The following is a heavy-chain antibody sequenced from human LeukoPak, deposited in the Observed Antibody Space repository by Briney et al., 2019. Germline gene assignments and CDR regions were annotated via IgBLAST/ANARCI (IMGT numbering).Heavy chain of an antibody. J-gene: IGHJ4*02. CDR3: ARLLVGAAVF. V-gene: IGHV4-39*01. D-gene: IGHD1-26*01. CDR1: GGSISSSSYY. CDR2: IYYSGST. Sequence: SETLSLTCTVSGGSISSSSYYWGWIRQPPGKGLEWIGSIYYSGSTYYNPSLKSRVTISVDTSNNQFSLKLSSVTAADTAVYYCARLLVGAAVFWGQGTLVTASS.